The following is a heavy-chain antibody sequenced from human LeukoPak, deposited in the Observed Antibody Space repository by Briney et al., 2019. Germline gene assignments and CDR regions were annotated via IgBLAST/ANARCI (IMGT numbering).Heavy chain of an antibody. Sequence: PGGSLRLSCAASGFTFSSYTMNWVRQAPGSGLEWVSSISTSSSYIYYADSVKGRFTISRDNAKNSLYLQMNSLRAEDTAVYYCATVGAGTTYFDYWGQGTLVTVSS. D-gene: IGHD1-1*01. CDR3: ATVGAGTTYFDY. V-gene: IGHV3-21*01. CDR2: ISTSSSYI. J-gene: IGHJ4*02. CDR1: GFTFSSYT.